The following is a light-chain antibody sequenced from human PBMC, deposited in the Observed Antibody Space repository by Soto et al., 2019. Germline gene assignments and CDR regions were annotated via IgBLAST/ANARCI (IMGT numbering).Light chain of an antibody. J-gene: IGLJ2*01. CDR1: SSNIGSNT. CDR2: SNI. CDR3: STWDDNLNGVL. Sequence: QSVLTQPPSASGTPGQRVTISCSGSSSNIGSNTVNWYQQVPGTAPKLLIYSNIERPSGVPDRFSGSKSGTSASLAISGPQSEDEADYYCSTWDDNLNGVLFGGGTKVTVL. V-gene: IGLV1-44*01.